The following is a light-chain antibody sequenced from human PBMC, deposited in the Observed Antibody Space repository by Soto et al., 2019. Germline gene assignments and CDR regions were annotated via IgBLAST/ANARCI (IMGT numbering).Light chain of an antibody. CDR3: QQYISSPPGFT. V-gene: IGKV3-20*01. J-gene: IGKJ3*01. Sequence: EIVLTQSPGTLSLFPGERATLSCRASQSVSSTYFAWYRQKPGQPPSLLIYGASNRATGVADRFSGSGSGPDFTLTISRLEPEAFAVYYCQQYISSPPGFTFGPGTTVEIK. CDR2: GAS. CDR1: QSVSSTY.